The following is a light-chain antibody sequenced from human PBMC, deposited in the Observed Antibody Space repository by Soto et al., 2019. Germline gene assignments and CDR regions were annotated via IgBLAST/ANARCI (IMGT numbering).Light chain of an antibody. V-gene: IGLV2-14*03. CDR3: SSYTSSSTLGV. Sequence: QSALTQPASVSGSPGQSITISCTGTSSDVGGYNYVSWYQQHPGKAPKLMIYDVSSRPSGVSNRFSGSKSGNTASLTISGLQAEDDADYYCSSYTSSSTLGVFGGGTKLTVL. J-gene: IGLJ2*01. CDR1: SSDVGGYNY. CDR2: DVS.